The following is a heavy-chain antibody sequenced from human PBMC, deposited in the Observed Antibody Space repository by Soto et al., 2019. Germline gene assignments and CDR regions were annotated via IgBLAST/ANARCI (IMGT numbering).Heavy chain of an antibody. D-gene: IGHD2-2*01. CDR3: ARGDCSSTSCSLLVDWFDP. CDR1: GYTFTSYG. Sequence: GASVKVSCKASGYTFTSYGISWVRQAPGQGLEWMGWISGYNGNTNYAQKLQGRVTMTTDTSTTTAYMELRSLRSDDTAVYYCARGDCSSTSCSLLVDWFDPWGQGTLVTVSS. J-gene: IGHJ5*02. V-gene: IGHV1-18*01. CDR2: ISGYNGNT.